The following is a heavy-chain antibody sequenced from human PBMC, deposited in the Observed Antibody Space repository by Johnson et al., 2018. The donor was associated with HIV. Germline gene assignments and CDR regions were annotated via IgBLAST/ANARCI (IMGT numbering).Heavy chain of an antibody. CDR3: ARDGWSTRGDAFDI. Sequence: VQLVESGGGVVQPGRSLRLSCAASGFTFSSYAMHWVRQAPGKGLEWVAVISYDGSNKYYADSVKGRFTISRDNSKNTLYLQMNSLRAEDTAVYYCARDGWSTRGDAFDIWGQGTMVTVSS. CDR1: GFTFSSYA. CDR2: ISYDGSNK. V-gene: IGHV3-30*04. J-gene: IGHJ3*02. D-gene: IGHD3-3*01.